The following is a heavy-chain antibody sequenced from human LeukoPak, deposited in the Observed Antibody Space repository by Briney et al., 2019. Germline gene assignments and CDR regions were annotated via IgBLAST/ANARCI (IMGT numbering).Heavy chain of an antibody. V-gene: IGHV4-39*07. Sequence: SETLSLTCSVSGASVTTYPYYWTWIRQPPGKGLEWIGSVTYTGNTFYNPSLQNRVTIPIDASKNQFSLNLSSVTAADTAIYFCARTPTGLPNWFDSWGRGTPVTVSS. CDR3: ARTPTGLPNWFDS. J-gene: IGHJ5*01. CDR1: GASVTTYPYY. CDR2: VTYTGNT. D-gene: IGHD2-8*02.